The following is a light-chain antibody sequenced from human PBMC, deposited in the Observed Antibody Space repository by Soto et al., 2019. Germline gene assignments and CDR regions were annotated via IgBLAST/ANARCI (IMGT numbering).Light chain of an antibody. CDR1: QSIRIW. J-gene: IGKJ4*01. Sequence: DIQMTHSPSILSASVGDRVTITCLASQSIRIWLAWYQQKPGKAPKLLIYDAYSLESGVPSRFSGRRSGTEFTLTIAGLQPEDFATYYCQQYESYSPLTFGGGTKVDIK. CDR2: DAY. V-gene: IGKV1-5*01. CDR3: QQYESYSPLT.